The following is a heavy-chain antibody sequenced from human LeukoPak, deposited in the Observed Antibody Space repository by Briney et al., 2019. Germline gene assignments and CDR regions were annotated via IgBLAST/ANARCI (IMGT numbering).Heavy chain of an antibody. CDR2: IYTSGST. Sequence: SETLSLTCAVSGGSINSYYWSWIRQPAGKGLEWIGRIYTSGSTNYNPSLKSRVTMSGDTSKNPFSLRFSSVTAADTAVYYCARGAYGSGDRGWFDPWGQGTLVTVSS. J-gene: IGHJ5*02. D-gene: IGHD3-10*01. CDR1: GGSINSYY. V-gene: IGHV4-4*07. CDR3: ARGAYGSGDRGWFDP.